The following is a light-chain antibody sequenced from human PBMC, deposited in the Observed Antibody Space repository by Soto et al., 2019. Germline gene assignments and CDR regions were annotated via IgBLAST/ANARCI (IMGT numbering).Light chain of an antibody. CDR3: SSYAGSNNLL. CDR2: EVT. CDR1: SSDVGGYNY. Sequence: QYALTQPPSASGSPGQSVTISCTGTSSDVGGYNYVSWYQQHPGKAPKLMIYEVTKRPSGVPDRFSGSKSGNTASLTVSGIQAEDEADYYCSSYAGSNNLLFGGGTKVTVL. J-gene: IGLJ2*01. V-gene: IGLV2-8*01.